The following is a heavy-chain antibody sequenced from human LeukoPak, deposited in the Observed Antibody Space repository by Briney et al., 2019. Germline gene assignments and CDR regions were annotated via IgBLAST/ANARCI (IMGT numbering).Heavy chain of an antibody. D-gene: IGHD1-26*01. J-gene: IGHJ4*02. CDR2: ISSSGSTI. V-gene: IGHV3-11*04. CDR1: GFTFSDYY. CDR3: AKVLSRKWELRLYFFDY. Sequence: GGSLRLSCAASGFTFSDYYMSWIRQAPGKGLEWVSYISSSGSTIYYADSVKGRFTISRDNAKNSLYLQMNSLRAEDTAVYYCAKVLSRKWELRLYFFDYWGQGTLLTVSS.